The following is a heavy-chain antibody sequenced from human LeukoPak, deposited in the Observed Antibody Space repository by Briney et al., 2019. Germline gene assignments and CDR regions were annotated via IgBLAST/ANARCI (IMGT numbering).Heavy chain of an antibody. CDR1: GYTFTSYY. Sequence: VASVNVSCKASGYTFTSYYMNWVRHAPGQGLEWMGLINPSGGSTRYAQKFQGIVTMTRDMSTSTVYMELSSLRSEDTAVYYCARDGPLDTGGNWFDPWGQGTLVTVSS. V-gene: IGHV1-46*01. CDR2: INPSGGST. J-gene: IGHJ5*02. D-gene: IGHD5-18*01. CDR3: ARDGPLDTGGNWFDP.